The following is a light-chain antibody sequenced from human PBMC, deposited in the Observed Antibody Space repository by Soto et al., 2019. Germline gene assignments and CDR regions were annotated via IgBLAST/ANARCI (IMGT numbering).Light chain of an antibody. CDR1: QSVSSN. Sequence: EIVMTQSPATLSVSPGERATLSCRASQSVSSNLAWYQQKPGQAPRLLIYGASTRATGIPARFSGSGSGTEFTLTIGSLQSEDFAVYYCQQYNNWPPMTFGQGTKV. CDR3: QQYNNWPPMT. V-gene: IGKV3-15*01. CDR2: GAS. J-gene: IGKJ1*01.